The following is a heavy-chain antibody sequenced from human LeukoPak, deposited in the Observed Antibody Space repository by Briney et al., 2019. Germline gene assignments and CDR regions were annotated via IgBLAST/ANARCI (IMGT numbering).Heavy chain of an antibody. CDR1: GFTFSSYW. CDR2: IKKDGSQK. J-gene: IGHJ3*02. Sequence: PGGSLRLSCVASGFTFSSYWMSWVRQAPGKGLEWVATIKKDGSQKEYVDSMKGRLTISRDNAKNSLYLQMNSLRAEDTAMYYCARDPTVSNFHDAFDIWGLGTMVTVSS. V-gene: IGHV3-7*05. D-gene: IGHD4-17*01. CDR3: ARDPTVSNFHDAFDI.